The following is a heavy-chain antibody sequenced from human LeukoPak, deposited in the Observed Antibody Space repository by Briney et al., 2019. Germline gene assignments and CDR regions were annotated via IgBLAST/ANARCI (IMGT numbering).Heavy chain of an antibody. CDR3: ARGHQSLRFLEWLPSAY. D-gene: IGHD3-3*01. CDR1: GYTFTGYY. Sequence: ASVKVSCKASGYTFTGYYMYWVRQAPGQGREWMGRINPNSGGTNYAQKFQGRVTMTRDTSISTAYMELSRLRSDDTAVYYCARGHQSLRFLEWLPSAYWGQGTLVTVSS. CDR2: INPNSGGT. J-gene: IGHJ4*02. V-gene: IGHV1-2*06.